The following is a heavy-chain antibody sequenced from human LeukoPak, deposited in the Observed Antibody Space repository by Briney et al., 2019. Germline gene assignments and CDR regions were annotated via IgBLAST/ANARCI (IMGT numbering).Heavy chain of an antibody. D-gene: IGHD3-22*01. V-gene: IGHV3-23*01. J-gene: IGHJ3*02. CDR2: ISGSGGST. Sequence: GRSLRLSCAASGFTFSSYGMSWVRQAPGKGLEWVSAISGSGGSTYYADSVKGRFTISRDNSKNTLYLQMNSLRAEDTAVYYCAKDARDVFNYYDSSGYPDDAFDIWGQGTMVTVSS. CDR1: GFTFSSYG. CDR3: AKDARDVFNYYDSSGYPDDAFDI.